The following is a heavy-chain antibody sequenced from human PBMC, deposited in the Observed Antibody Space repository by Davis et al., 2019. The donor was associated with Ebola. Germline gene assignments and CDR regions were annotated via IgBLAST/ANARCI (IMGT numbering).Heavy chain of an antibody. V-gene: IGHV1-18*01. CDR3: ARDRGSSFGMDV. CDR1: GYTFTSYG. CDR2: ISAYNGNT. J-gene: IGHJ6*02. D-gene: IGHD2-15*01. Sequence: AASVKVSCKASGYTFTSYGISWVRQAPGQGLEWMGWISAYNGNTNYAQKFQGRVTITADASTSTAYMELSSLRSEDTAVYYCARDRGSSFGMDVWGQGTTVTVSS.